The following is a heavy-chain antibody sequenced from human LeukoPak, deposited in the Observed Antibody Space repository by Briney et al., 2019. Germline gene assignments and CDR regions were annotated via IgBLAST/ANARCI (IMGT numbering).Heavy chain of an antibody. CDR1: GYTFTGYY. J-gene: IGHJ5*02. D-gene: IGHD2-2*01. Sequence: GASVKVSCKASGYTFTGYYMHWVRQAPGQGLEWMGWINPNSGGTNYAQKFQGRVTMTRDTSISTAYMELSRLRSDDTAVYYCARGYCSSTSCYGSWFDPWGQGTLVTVSS. V-gene: IGHV1-2*02. CDR2: INPNSGGT. CDR3: ARGYCSSTSCYGSWFDP.